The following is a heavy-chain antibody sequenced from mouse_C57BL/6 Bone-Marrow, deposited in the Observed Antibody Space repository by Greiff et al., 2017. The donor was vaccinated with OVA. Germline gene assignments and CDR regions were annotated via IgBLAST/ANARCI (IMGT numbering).Heavy chain of an antibody. J-gene: IGHJ2*01. CDR1: GYTFTSYW. CDR2: IYPGSGST. V-gene: IGHV1-55*01. Sequence: VQLQQPGAELVKPGASVKMSCKASGYTFTSYWITWVKQRPGQGLEWIGDIYPGSGSTNYNEKFKSKATLTLDTSSSTAYMQLSSLTSEDSAVYYGAREMGWLPYYFDYWGQGTTLTVSS. D-gene: IGHD2-3*01. CDR3: AREMGWLPYYFDY.